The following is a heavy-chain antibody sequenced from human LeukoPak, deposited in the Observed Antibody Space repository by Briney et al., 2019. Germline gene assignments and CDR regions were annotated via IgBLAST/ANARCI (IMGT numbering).Heavy chain of an antibody. CDR2: IYYSGNT. CDR3: ARSSGYYSY. CDR1: GGSISSGGYY. D-gene: IGHD3-22*01. J-gene: IGHJ4*02. V-gene: IGHV4-61*08. Sequence: PSETLSLTCTVSGGSISSGGYYWSWIRQPPQRGLEWIGDIYYSGNTNYNPSLQSRVTIAVDASKNQFSLKLSSVTAADTAVYYCARSSGYYSYWGQGTLVTVSS.